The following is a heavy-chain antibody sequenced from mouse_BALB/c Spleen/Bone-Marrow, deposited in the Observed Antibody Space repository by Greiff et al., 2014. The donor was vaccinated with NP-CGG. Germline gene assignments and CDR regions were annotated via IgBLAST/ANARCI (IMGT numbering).Heavy chain of an antibody. CDR1: GFTFSDYY. Sequence: EVKLMESGGGLVKPGGSLKLSCAASGFTFSDYYMYWVRQTPEKRLEWVATISDGGSYTYYPDSVKGRFTISRDNAKNNLYLQKSSLKSEDTAMYYCAREGDGAYWGQGTLVTVSA. J-gene: IGHJ3*01. CDR3: AREGDGAY. D-gene: IGHD3-3*01. CDR2: ISDGGSYT. V-gene: IGHV5-4*02.